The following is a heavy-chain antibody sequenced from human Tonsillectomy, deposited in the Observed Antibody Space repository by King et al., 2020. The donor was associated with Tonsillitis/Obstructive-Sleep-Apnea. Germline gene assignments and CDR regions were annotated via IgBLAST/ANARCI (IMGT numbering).Heavy chain of an antibody. CDR2: IYYSGST. D-gene: IGHD2-2*01. CDR3: ARHRGYCSSTSWKYNWFDP. J-gene: IGHJ5*02. CDR1: GGSISSSSYY. V-gene: IGHV4-39*01. Sequence: QLQESGPGLVKPSETLSLTCTVSGGSISSSSYYWGWIRQPPGKGLEWIGSIYYSGSTYHNPSLKSRVTISADTSKNQFSLKLNSVTAADTAVYYCARHRGYCSSTSWKYNWFDPWGQGTLVTVSS.